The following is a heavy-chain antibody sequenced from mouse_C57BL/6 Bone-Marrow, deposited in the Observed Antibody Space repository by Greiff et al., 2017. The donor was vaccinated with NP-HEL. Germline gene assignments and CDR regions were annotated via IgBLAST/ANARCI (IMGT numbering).Heavy chain of an antibody. CDR3: AREGIFAFDY. CDR1: GYTFTSYW. V-gene: IGHV1-50*01. CDR2: IDPSDSDT. J-gene: IGHJ2*02. Sequence: QVQLQQPGPELVKPGASVKMSCKASGYTFTSYWMQWVKQRPGKGLEWIGEIDPSDSDTNYNQKFKGKATFTVDTSSSTAYMQLSSLTSDDAAVYYCAREGIFAFDYWGQGTSLTVSS.